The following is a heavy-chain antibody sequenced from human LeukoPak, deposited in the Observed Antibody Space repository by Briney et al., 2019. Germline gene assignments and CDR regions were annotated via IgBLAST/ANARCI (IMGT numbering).Heavy chain of an antibody. CDR3: AKRGVVIRVFLVGFHKEAYYFDS. V-gene: IGHV3-23*01. CDR1: GITLSNYG. D-gene: IGHD3-10*01. Sequence: PGGSLRLSCAVSGITLSNYGMSWVRQAPGKGLEWVAGLSGSGGGTNYADSVQGRFTISRDNPKNTPYLQMNSVRGEDTAVYFCAKRGVVIRVFLVGFHKEAYYFDSWGQGALVTVSS. J-gene: IGHJ4*02. CDR2: LSGSGGGT.